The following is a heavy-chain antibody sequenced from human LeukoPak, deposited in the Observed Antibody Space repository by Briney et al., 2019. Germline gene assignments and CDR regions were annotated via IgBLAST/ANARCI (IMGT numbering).Heavy chain of an antibody. CDR2: IYYSGST. J-gene: IGHJ6*03. D-gene: IGHD3-3*01. CDR1: GGSISSSSYY. V-gene: IGHV4-39*01. CDR3: ARQPPLRFLEWAPYYYMDV. Sequence: PSETLSLTCTVSGGSISSSSYYWGWIRQPPGKGLEWIGSIYYSGSTYYNPSLKSRVTISVDTSKNQFSLKLSSVTAADTAVYYCARQPPLRFLEWAPYYYMDVWGKGTTVTVSS.